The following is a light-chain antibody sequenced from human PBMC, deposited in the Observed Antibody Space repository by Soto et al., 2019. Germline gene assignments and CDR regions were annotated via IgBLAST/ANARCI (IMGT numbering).Light chain of an antibody. V-gene: IGLV2-14*01. Sequence: QSALTQPASLSGSPGRSITISCTGTSSDVGDHNYVSWFQQHPGKAPKLKIYEVTNRPSGVSNRFSGSKSGNTASLTISGLQAEDEADYYCSSYTSSSTYVVFGGGTKLTVL. CDR3: SSYTSSSTYVV. J-gene: IGLJ2*01. CDR2: EVT. CDR1: SSDVGDHNY.